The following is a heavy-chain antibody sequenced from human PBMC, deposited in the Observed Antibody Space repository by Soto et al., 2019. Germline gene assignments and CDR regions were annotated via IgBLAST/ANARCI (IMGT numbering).Heavy chain of an antibody. Sequence: ASVKVSCKVSGYTLTELSMHWVRQAPGKGLEWMGGFDPEDGETIYAQKFQGRVTMTEDTSTDTAYMELSSLRSEDTAVYYCATEVRVDDCSGGSCLLVLDSWGQGTLVTVSS. D-gene: IGHD2-15*01. CDR2: FDPEDGET. J-gene: IGHJ5*01. CDR1: GYTLTELS. CDR3: ATEVRVDDCSGGSCLLVLDS. V-gene: IGHV1-24*01.